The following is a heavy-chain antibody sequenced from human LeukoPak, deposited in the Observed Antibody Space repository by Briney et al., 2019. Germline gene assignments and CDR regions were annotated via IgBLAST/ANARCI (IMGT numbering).Heavy chain of an antibody. CDR2: VYYTGIT. J-gene: IGHJ1*01. CDR1: GGSLTTNTFY. CDR3: ARHGILTDHSIRY. V-gene: IGHV4-39*01. D-gene: IGHD3-9*01. Sequence: PSETLSLTCTLSGGSLTTNTFYWGWIRQPPGQGVEWIGSVYYTGITHYNPSLKSRITISVDTSKNHFSLNLTSVTAADTAVYFCARHGILTDHSIRYWGQGLLVTVSS.